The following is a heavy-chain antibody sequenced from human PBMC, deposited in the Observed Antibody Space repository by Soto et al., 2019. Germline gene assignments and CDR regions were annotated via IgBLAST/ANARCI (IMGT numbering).Heavy chain of an antibody. CDR2: ISGSGGST. J-gene: IGHJ4*02. CDR3: ANIYGDYGSVDY. Sequence: EVQLLESGGGLVQPGGSLRLSCAASGFTFSSYAMSWVRQAPGKGLEWVSAISGSGGSTYYADSVKGRFTISRDNSKNTLDLQMNSLRAEDTAVYYGANIYGDYGSVDYWGQGTLVTVSS. CDR1: GFTFSSYA. D-gene: IGHD4-17*01. V-gene: IGHV3-23*01.